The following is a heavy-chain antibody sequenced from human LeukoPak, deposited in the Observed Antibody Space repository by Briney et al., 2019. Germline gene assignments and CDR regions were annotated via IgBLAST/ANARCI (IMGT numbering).Heavy chain of an antibody. CDR3: ARTAAAGSNDY. V-gene: IGHV4-59*08. CDR1: GGSISSYY. J-gene: IGHJ4*02. CDR2: IYYSGST. Sequence: NSSETLSLTCTVSGGSISSYYWSWIRQPPGKGLEWIGYIYYSGSTNCNPSLKSRVTISVDTSKNQFSLKLSSVTAADTAVYYCARTAAAGSNDYWGQGTLVTVSS. D-gene: IGHD6-13*01.